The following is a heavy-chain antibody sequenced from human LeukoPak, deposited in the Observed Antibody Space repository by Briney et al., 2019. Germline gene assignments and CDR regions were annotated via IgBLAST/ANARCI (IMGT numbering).Heavy chain of an antibody. J-gene: IGHJ4*02. CDR3: ARVRPLLYYDSSGNIGPPPFDY. CDR2: INPNSGGT. V-gene: IGHV1-2*04. Sequence: ASVKVSCKASGYTFTGYYMHWVRQAPGQGLEWMGWINPNSGGTNYAQKFQGWVTMTRDTSISTAYMELSRLRSDDTAVYYCARVRPLLYYDSSGNIGPPPFDYWGQGTLVTVSS. D-gene: IGHD3-22*01. CDR1: GYTFTGYY.